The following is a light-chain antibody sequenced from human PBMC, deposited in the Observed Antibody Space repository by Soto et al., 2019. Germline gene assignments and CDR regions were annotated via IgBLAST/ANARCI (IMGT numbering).Light chain of an antibody. CDR1: QSLVHTNGYSY. J-gene: IGKJ3*01. Sequence: DIVMTQSPLSLPVTPGEPASMSCRSSQSLVHTNGYSYVDWYLQKPGQSPQLLIYMGSNRASGVPGRFSGSGLGTDFTLKISRVEAEDVGVYYCMESLQAPFTFGPGTKVDLK. CDR2: MGS. V-gene: IGKV2-28*01. CDR3: MESLQAPFT.